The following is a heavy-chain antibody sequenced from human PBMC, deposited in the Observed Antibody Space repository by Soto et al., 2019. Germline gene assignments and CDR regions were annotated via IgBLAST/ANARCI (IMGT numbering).Heavy chain of an antibody. CDR2: MSHSGGT. D-gene: IGHD2-21*02. Sequence: QVQLQQWGAGLLKPSETLSLTCAVYGGFVSSGSYYWSWIRQPPGKGLEWIGEMSHSGGTHFNPYLKRRVTISVDTSKNQFSRKMSSVTAGDTALYYCARVERVTATTVVDAFDIWCPGTMVTGSS. CDR1: GGFVSSGSYY. J-gene: IGHJ3*02. V-gene: IGHV4-34*01. CDR3: ARVERVTATTVVDAFDI.